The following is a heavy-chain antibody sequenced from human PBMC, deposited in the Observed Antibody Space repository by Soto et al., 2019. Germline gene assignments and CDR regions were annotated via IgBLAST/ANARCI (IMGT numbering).Heavy chain of an antibody. CDR3: ARHVGGRDYYYGIDV. Sequence: PGESLKISCRTSGYRFTSYWIAWVRQMPGKGLEWMGIIHPGDSDVRYSPSFQGLVTFSADKSINTAYAQWSSLKASDTALYYCARHVGGRDYYYGIDVWGQGTTVTVSS. J-gene: IGHJ6*02. CDR1: GYRFTSYW. CDR2: IHPGDSDV. V-gene: IGHV5-51*01.